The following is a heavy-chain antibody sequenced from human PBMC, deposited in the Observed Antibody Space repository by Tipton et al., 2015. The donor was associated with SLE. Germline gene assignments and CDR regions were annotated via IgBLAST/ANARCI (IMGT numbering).Heavy chain of an antibody. CDR2: IAYSEST. CDR1: GGSISSRY. Sequence: TLSLTCTVSGGSISSRYWTWIRQPPGKGLEWIGYIAYSESTNYNPSVRSRVSISLDTSKNQFSLKAKSVTTADTAVYYCARMRGGYNAHHWGQGILVTVSS. V-gene: IGHV4-59*11. D-gene: IGHD5-24*01. CDR3: ARMRGGYNAHH. J-gene: IGHJ5*02.